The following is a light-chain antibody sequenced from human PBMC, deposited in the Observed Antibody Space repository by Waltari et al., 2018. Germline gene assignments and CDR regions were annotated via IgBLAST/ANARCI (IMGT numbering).Light chain of an antibody. Sequence: DIVMTQSPDSLAVSLGVRATINCKSSQSVLYSPNNKNYLAWYQQKPGQPPKLLIYWASTREFGVPDRFSGSGSGTDFTLTISSLQAEDVAVYYCQQYYSTPYTFGQGTKLEIK. CDR2: WAS. V-gene: IGKV4-1*01. J-gene: IGKJ2*01. CDR3: QQYYSTPYT. CDR1: QSVLYSPNNKNY.